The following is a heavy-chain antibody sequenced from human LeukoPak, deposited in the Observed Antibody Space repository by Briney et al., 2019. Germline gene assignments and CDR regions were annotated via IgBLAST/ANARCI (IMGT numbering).Heavy chain of an antibody. CDR1: GVSISSYY. CDR2: IYYSGST. D-gene: IGHD6-19*01. Sequence: SETLSLTCTVSGVSISSYYWSWIRQPPGKGLEWIGYIYYSGSTNYNPSLKSRVTISVDTSKSHFSLQLSSVTAADTAVYYCAREPVAGASFDYWGQGTLVTVSS. V-gene: IGHV4-59*01. CDR3: AREPVAGASFDY. J-gene: IGHJ4*02.